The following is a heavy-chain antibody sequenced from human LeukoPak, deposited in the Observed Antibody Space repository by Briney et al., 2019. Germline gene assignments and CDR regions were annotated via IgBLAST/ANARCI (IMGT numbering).Heavy chain of an antibody. J-gene: IGHJ4*02. CDR2: ISGSGDST. CDR1: GFTFSSYA. V-gene: IGHV3-23*01. Sequence: GGSLRLSCAASGFTFSSYAMSWVRQAPGKGLEWVSAISGSGDSTYYADSVKGRFTISRDNSKNTLYLQMNSLRAEDTAVYYCAKTPDPYYYGSGSYYKDDYWGQGTLVTVSS. CDR3: AKTPDPYYYGSGSYYKDDY. D-gene: IGHD3-10*01.